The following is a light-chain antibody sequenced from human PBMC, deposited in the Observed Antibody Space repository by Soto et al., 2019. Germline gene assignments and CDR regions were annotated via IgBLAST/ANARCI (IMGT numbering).Light chain of an antibody. CDR1: HSLAYSDGNTY. CDR2: KVS. CDR3: MQSTHWPVT. Sequence: DVVMTQSPLSLPVALGQPASISCRSSHSLAYSDGNTYLNWFQQRPGQSPRRLISKVSNRDSGVPARFSGSGSHTDFTLEISRMDADDVGVYYCMQSTHWPVTFGQVTKLEIK. V-gene: IGKV2-30*01. J-gene: IGKJ2*01.